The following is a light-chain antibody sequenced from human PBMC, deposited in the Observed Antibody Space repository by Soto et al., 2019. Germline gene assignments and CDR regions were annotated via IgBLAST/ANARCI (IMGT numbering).Light chain of an antibody. Sequence: EIVLTQSPATLSLSPGERATLSCRASQSVSSTYLAWYQQKPGQPPRLLIYGASSRATGIPDRFSGSGSGTNFSLTTIRMEDEDVSMYYCQQYYNSPVCTFGQGTKVDIK. CDR2: GAS. J-gene: IGKJ1*01. CDR1: QSVSSTY. CDR3: QQYYNSPVCT. V-gene: IGKV3-20*01.